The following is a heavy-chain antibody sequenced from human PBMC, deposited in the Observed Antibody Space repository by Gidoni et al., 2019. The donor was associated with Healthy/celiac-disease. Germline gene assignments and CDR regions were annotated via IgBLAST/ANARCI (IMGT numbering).Heavy chain of an antibody. CDR2: INHSGST. Sequence: QVQLQQWGAGLLKPSETLSLTCAVYGGSFSGYYWSWIRQPPGKGLEWIGEINHSGSTNYNPSLKSRVTISVDTSKNQFSLKLSSVTAADTAVYYCARGCETVVVPAAYGMDVWGQGTTVTVSS. D-gene: IGHD2-2*01. CDR1: GGSFSGYY. CDR3: ARGCETVVVPAAYGMDV. J-gene: IGHJ6*02. V-gene: IGHV4-34*01.